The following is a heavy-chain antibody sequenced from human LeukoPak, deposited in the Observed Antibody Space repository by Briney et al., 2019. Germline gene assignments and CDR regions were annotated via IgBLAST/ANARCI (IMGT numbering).Heavy chain of an antibody. D-gene: IGHD4-17*01. J-gene: IGHJ4*02. CDR2: ISGGGETT. V-gene: IGHV3-23*01. CDR3: ARDYADYVGYFFFDY. CDR1: GFTFNNYA. Sequence: GGSLRLSCAASGFTFNNYAMNWVRQAPGKGLEWVSSISGGGETTYYADSAKGRFTIPRDNSQNTLYLQMNSLRAEDTAVYYCARDYADYVGYFFFDYWGQGTLVTVSS.